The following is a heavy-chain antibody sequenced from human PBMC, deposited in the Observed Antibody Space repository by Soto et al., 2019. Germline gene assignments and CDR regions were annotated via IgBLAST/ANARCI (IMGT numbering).Heavy chain of an antibody. CDR3: ARAGIVATSAGFFDI. J-gene: IGHJ3*02. Sequence: ASVKVSCKASGGTFSSYTISWVRQAPGQGLEWMGRIIPILGIANYAQKFQGRVTITADKSTSTAYMELSSLRSEDTAVYYCARAGIVATSAGFFDIWGQGTMVTVSS. D-gene: IGHD5-12*01. CDR2: IIPILGIA. V-gene: IGHV1-69*02. CDR1: GGTFSSYT.